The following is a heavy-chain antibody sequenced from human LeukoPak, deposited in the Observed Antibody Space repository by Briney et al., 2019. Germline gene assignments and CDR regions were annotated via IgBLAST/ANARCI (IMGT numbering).Heavy chain of an antibody. CDR3: ARDRRMYDYGSSYYFDS. J-gene: IGHJ4*02. V-gene: IGHV3-23*01. CDR2: ISGSGGST. Sequence: GGSLRLSCAASGFIFSSTAMSWVRQAPGKGLEWVSVISGSGGSTYYADSVKGRFTISRDNSENTVHLQMNSLRAEDTAVYYCARDRRMYDYGSSYYFDSWGQGTLVTVSS. D-gene: IGHD3-22*01. CDR1: GFIFSSTA.